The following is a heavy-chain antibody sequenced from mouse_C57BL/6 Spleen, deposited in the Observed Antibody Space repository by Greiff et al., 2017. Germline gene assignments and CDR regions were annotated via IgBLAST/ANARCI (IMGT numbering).Heavy chain of an antibody. J-gene: IGHJ2*01. D-gene: IGHD2-1*01. CDR2: IYPGDGDT. V-gene: IGHV1-80*01. CDR3: ARGYGNYGYYFDY. Sequence: QVQLKESGAELVKPGASVKISCTASGYAFSSYWMNWVKQRPGKGLEWIGQIYPGDGDTNYNGQFKGKATLTADKSSSTAYMQLSSLTSEDSAVYFCARGYGNYGYYFDYWGQGATLTVSS. CDR1: GYAFSSYW.